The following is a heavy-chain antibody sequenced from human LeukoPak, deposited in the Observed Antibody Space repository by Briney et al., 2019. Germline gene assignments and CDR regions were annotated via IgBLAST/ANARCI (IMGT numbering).Heavy chain of an antibody. V-gene: IGHV4-59*08. D-gene: IGHD3-9*01. J-gene: IGHJ4*02. CDR3: ARHPLGGRYFDRSSIY. CDR1: GGSISSYY. CDR2: IYYSGST. Sequence: PSETLSLTCTVSGGSISSYYWSWIRQPPGKGLEWIGYIYYSGSTTSTPSLKSRVTLSLDTSPNPFSLKFSSVTAADTPVYYCARHPLGGRYFDRSSIYWGQGILVTVSS.